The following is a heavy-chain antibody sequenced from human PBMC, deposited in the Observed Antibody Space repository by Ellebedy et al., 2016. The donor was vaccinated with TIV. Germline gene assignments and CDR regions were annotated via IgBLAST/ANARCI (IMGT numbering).Heavy chain of an antibody. CDR3: ARDTYRGHDY. D-gene: IGHD5-12*01. V-gene: IGHV3-7*03. J-gene: IGHJ4*02. Sequence: GESLKISCTVSGFIFSDNWISWVRRAPGKGLERVANMKPDGSEIYYVDSVKGRFTISRDTAKSALYLQMNNLRAEDTAVYYCARDTYRGHDYWGQGTLVTVSS. CDR1: GFIFSDNW. CDR2: MKPDGSEI.